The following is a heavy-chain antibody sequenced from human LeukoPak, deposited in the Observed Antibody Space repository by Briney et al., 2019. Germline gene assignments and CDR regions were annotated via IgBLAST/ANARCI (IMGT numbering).Heavy chain of an antibody. CDR1: GFTFSSYA. CDR2: ISYDGSNK. J-gene: IGHJ4*02. D-gene: IGHD1-26*01. CDR3: ARDIGQY. V-gene: IGHV3-30-3*01. Sequence: PGRSLRLSGAASGFTFSSYAMHWVRQAPGKGLEWVAVISYDGSNKYYADSVKGRFTISRDNSKNTLYLQMNSLRAEDTAVYYCARDIGQYWGQGTLVTVSS.